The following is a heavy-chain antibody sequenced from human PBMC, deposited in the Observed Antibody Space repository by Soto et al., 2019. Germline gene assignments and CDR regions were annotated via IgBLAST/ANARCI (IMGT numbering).Heavy chain of an antibody. Sequence: GGSLRLSCAASGFTFSSYAMSWVRQAPGKGLEWVSAISGSGGSTYYADSVKGRFTISRDNSKNTLYLQMNSLRAEDTAVYYCAKDTNYYDILTGYYDYWGQGTLVTVSS. J-gene: IGHJ4*02. D-gene: IGHD3-9*01. CDR1: GFTFSSYA. CDR3: AKDTNYYDILTGYYDY. CDR2: ISGSGGST. V-gene: IGHV3-23*01.